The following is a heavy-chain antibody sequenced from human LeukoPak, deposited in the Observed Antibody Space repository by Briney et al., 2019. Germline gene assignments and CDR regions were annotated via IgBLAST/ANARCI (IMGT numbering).Heavy chain of an antibody. D-gene: IGHD3-22*01. J-gene: IGHJ4*02. V-gene: IGHV1-2*02. CDR1: VYTLTGYY. Sequence: ASVKVSCKASVYTLTGYYMHWVRQAPGQGLEWMGWINPNSGGTNYAQKFQGRVTMTRDTSISTAYMELSRLRSEDTAVYSCARVRYYYDSSGYPDYWGKGTLVTVSS. CDR3: ARVRYYYDSSGYPDY. CDR2: INPNSGGT.